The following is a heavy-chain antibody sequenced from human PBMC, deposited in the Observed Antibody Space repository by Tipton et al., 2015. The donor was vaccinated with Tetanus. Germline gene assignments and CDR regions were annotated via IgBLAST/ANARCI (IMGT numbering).Heavy chain of an antibody. CDR1: GFTFSSYP. J-gene: IGHJ4*02. Sequence: SLRLSCAASGFTFSSYPMSWVRQAPGKGLEWVSTISGTGYSTYYVDPAKGRFTISRDNSKSTLYLQMNSLRADDTAIYYCASSTVTRWGPGTLVTVSS. D-gene: IGHD4-17*01. CDR2: ISGTGYST. V-gene: IGHV3-23*01. CDR3: ASSTVTR.